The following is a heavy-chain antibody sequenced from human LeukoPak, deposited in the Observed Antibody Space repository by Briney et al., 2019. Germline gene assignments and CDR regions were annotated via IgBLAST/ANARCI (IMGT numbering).Heavy chain of an antibody. J-gene: IGHJ6*03. D-gene: IGHD2-2*02. CDR2: MNPNSGNT. CDR1: GYTFTSCD. V-gene: IGHV1-8*01. Sequence: ASVKVSCKASGYTFTSCDINWVRQATGQGLEWMGWMNPNSGNTGYAQKFQGRVTMTRNTSISTAYMELSSLRSEDTAVYYCARGLCSSTSCYTSYYYYYMDVWGKGTTVTVSS. CDR3: ARGLCSSTSCYTSYYYYYMDV.